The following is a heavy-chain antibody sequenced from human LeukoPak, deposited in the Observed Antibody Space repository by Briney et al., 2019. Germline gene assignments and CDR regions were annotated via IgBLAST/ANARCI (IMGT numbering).Heavy chain of an antibody. V-gene: IGHV3-33*01. CDR1: GFTFSSYG. D-gene: IGHD6-13*01. Sequence: GRSLRLSCAASGFTFSSYGMHWVRQAPGKGLEWVAVIWYDGSNKYYADSVKGRFTISRDNSKNTLYLQMNSLRAEDTAVYYCARGSYSGSWYWGFDYWGQGTLVTVSS. CDR3: ARGSYSGSWYWGFDY. CDR2: IWYDGSNK. J-gene: IGHJ4*02.